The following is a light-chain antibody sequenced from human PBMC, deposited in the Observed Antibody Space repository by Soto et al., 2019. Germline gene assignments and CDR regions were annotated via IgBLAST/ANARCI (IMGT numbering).Light chain of an antibody. Sequence: QPVLTQSPSASASLGASANLTSTRGSGPGSYAIAWHQQQPEKGPRYLMKLNSDGSHSKGDGIPDRFSGSSSGAERYLTISSLQSEDEADYYCQTWGTGIRVFGGGTKVTVL. CDR1: SGPGSYA. CDR3: QTWGTGIRV. J-gene: IGLJ3*02. CDR2: LNSDGSH. V-gene: IGLV4-69*01.